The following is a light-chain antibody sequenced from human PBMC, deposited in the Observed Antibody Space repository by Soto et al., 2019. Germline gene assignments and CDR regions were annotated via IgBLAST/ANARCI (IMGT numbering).Light chain of an antibody. V-gene: IGLV2-14*01. CDR3: SSYTTSAPYV. CDR1: SIDVADYNY. Sequence: QSALTQPASVSGSPGQSITISCTGSSIDVADYNYVSWYQQHPGKAPKLIIYEVTIRPSGVSNRFSGSKSGNTASLTISGLQAEDEADYYCSSYTTSAPYVFGIGTKLTVL. CDR2: EVT. J-gene: IGLJ1*01.